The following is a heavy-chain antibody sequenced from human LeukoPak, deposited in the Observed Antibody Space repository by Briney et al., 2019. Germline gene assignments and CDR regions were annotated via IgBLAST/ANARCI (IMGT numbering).Heavy chain of an antibody. CDR1: GGSFSGYY. Sequence: SETLSLTCAVYGGSFSGYYRSWIRQPPGKGLEWIGEIYHSGGTNYNPSLKSRVTISVDTSKNQFSLKLSSVTAADTAVYYCARRYTNYAPLDYWGQGTLVTVSS. J-gene: IGHJ4*02. CDR3: ARRYTNYAPLDY. CDR2: IYHSGGT. V-gene: IGHV4-34*01. D-gene: IGHD1-1*01.